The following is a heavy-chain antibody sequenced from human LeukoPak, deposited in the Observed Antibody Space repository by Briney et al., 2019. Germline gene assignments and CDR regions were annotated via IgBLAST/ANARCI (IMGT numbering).Heavy chain of an antibody. CDR3: ARHYLAVVRIAARGPWFDP. J-gene: IGHJ5*02. Sequence: SETLSLTCTVSGGSISSSSYYWGWIRQPPGKGLEWIGSIYYSGSTYYNPSLKSRVTISVDTSKNQFSLKLSSVTAADTALYYCARHYLAVVRIAARGPWFDPWGQGTLVTVSS. CDR1: GGSISSSSYY. CDR2: IYYSGST. V-gene: IGHV4-39*01. D-gene: IGHD6-13*01.